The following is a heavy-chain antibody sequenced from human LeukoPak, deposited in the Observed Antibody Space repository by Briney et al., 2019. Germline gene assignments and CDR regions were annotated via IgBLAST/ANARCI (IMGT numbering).Heavy chain of an antibody. CDR1: GFTFSNYA. CDR2: ISGSGGST. Sequence: PGGSETLFCAASGFTFSNYAVNWVRQAPGKGLEWVSSISGSGGSTYYADYVKGRFTLSRDNSKNTLYLQMNSLRAEDTAVYYCAKVRYVGYYFDTWGQGTVTTVTS. J-gene: IGHJ4*02. CDR3: AKVRYVGYYFDT. D-gene: IGHD3-9*01. V-gene: IGHV3-23*01.